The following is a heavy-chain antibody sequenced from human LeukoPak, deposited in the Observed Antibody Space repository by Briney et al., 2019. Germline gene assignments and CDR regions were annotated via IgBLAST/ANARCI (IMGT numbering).Heavy chain of an antibody. J-gene: IGHJ4*02. CDR1: GGTFSSYA. CDR3: ARVLSGYVYFDY. Sequence: ASVKVSCKASGGTFSSYAISWVRQAPGQGLEWMGGIIPIFGTANYAQKFQGRVTMTRDTSISTAYMELSRLRSDDTAVYYCARVLSGYVYFDYWGQGTLVTVSS. CDR2: IIPIFGTA. V-gene: IGHV1-69*05. D-gene: IGHD5-12*01.